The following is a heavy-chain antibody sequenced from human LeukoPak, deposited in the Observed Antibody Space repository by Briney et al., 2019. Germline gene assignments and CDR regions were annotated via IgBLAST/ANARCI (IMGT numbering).Heavy chain of an antibody. CDR1: GYTFTGYY. D-gene: IGHD3-10*01. CDR3: ARDLTMVPYYFDY. V-gene: IGHV1-2*02. CDR2: INPNSGGT. Sequence: GSVKVSCKASGYTFTGYYMHWVRQAPGQGLEWMGWINPNSGGTDYAQMFQGRVTMTRDTSISTAYMELSRLRSDDTAVYYCARDLTMVPYYFDYWGQGTLVTVSS. J-gene: IGHJ4*02.